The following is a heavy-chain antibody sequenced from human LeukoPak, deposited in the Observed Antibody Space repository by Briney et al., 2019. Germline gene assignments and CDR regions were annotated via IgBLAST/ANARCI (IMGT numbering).Heavy chain of an antibody. J-gene: IGHJ4*02. CDR1: GGSISSYY. Sequence: SETLSLTCTVSGGSISSYYWSWIRQPPGKGLEWIGYMYYSGSSNHNPSLRSRVTISVDTSKNHFSLKLTSVTAADTAVYYCGRGRSVAGTVDNWGRGTLVTVSS. CDR3: GRGRSVAGTVDN. V-gene: IGHV4-59*01. CDR2: MYYSGSS. D-gene: IGHD6-19*01.